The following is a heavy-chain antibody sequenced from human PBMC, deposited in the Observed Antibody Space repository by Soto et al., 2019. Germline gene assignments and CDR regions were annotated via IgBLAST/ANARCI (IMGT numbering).Heavy chain of an antibody. Sequence: GGSLRLSCAASGFTFSSYGMHWVRQAPGKGLEWVAVIWYDGSNKYYADSVKGRFTISRDNSKNTLYLQMNSLRAEDTAVYYCARTQQGCSGGSCYSGPLLKGPFDYWGQGTLVTVSS. V-gene: IGHV3-33*01. D-gene: IGHD2-15*01. CDR1: GFTFSSYG. CDR2: IWYDGSNK. CDR3: ARTQQGCSGGSCYSGPLLKGPFDY. J-gene: IGHJ4*02.